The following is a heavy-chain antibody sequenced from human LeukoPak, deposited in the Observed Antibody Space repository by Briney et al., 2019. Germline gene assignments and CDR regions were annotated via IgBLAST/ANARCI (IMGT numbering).Heavy chain of an antibody. CDR2: IKPDGSEK. CDR1: GFTFSNYW. J-gene: IGHJ4*02. D-gene: IGHD3-16*02. Sequence: PGGSLRLSCAASGFTFSNYWMSWVRQAPGKGLEWVANIKPDGSEKYYADSVKGRFTLSRDNAENSLYLQMNSLRAEDTAVYYCARDLSYFDYWGQGPWSPSPQ. CDR3: ARDLSYFDY. V-gene: IGHV3-7*05.